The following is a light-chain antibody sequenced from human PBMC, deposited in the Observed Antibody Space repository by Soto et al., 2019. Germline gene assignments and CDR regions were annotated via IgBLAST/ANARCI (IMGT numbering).Light chain of an antibody. J-gene: IGKJ1*01. CDR1: QSLLHSNGYNY. CDR2: LGS. V-gene: IGKV2-28*01. Sequence: DIVMTQSPLSLPVTPGEPASISCRSSQSLLHSNGYNYLDWYLQKPGQSPQLLISLGSNRASGVPDRFSGSGSGTDFTLKIRRVEAEDVGVYYCMQALQSRWTFGQGTKVEIK. CDR3: MQALQSRWT.